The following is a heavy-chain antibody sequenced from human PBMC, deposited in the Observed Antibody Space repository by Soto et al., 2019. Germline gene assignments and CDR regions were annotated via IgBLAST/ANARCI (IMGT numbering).Heavy chain of an antibody. Sequence: QVQLVESGGGVVQPGRSLRLSCAASGFTFSSYGMHWVRQAPGKGLEWVAVIWYDGSNKYYADSVKGRFTISRDNSKNTLYLQMNSLRAEDTAVYYCARGGDCGGDAVCWFDPWGQGTLVTVSS. CDR1: GFTFSSYG. D-gene: IGHD2-21*02. CDR3: ARGGDCGGDAVCWFDP. J-gene: IGHJ5*02. CDR2: IWYDGSNK. V-gene: IGHV3-33*01.